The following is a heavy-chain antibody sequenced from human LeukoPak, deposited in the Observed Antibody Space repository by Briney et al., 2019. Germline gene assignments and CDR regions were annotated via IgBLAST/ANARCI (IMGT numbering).Heavy chain of an antibody. J-gene: IGHJ5*02. Sequence: ASVKVSCKASGYTFTSYAMHWVRQAPGQRLEWMGWINAGNGNTKYSQKFQGRVTITRDTSASTAYMELSSLRSEDTAVYHCARARYCSSTSCYGNWFDPWGQGTLVTVSS. V-gene: IGHV1-3*01. CDR2: INAGNGNT. CDR1: GYTFTSYA. D-gene: IGHD2-2*01. CDR3: ARARYCSSTSCYGNWFDP.